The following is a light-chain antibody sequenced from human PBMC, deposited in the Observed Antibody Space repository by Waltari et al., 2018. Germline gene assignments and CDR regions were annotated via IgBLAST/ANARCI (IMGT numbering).Light chain of an antibody. J-gene: IGKJ4*01. V-gene: IGKV4-1*01. CDR1: QRVLYISNNKND. Sequence: DIVLTQSPDTLPVSLAERATINAKSSQRVLYISNNKNDLAWYQTKPGQPPRLLIHWPSARESGVPDRFSGSGSGTDFTLTISSLQAEDVAVYYCQQYYTTLTFGGGTKVEI. CDR3: QQYYTTLT. CDR2: WPS.